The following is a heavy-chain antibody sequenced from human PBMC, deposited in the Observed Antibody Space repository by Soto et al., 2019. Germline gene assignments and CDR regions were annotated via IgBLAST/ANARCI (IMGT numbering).Heavy chain of an antibody. CDR3: TTDSDFSTRLVRFDY. Sequence: SVKVYCKASGGTFSSYAISWVRQAPGQGLEWMGGIIPIFGTANYAQKFQGRVTITADESTSTAYMELSSLRSEDTAVYYCTTDSDFSTRLVRFDYWGRGTLVTVSS. CDR2: IIPIFGTA. J-gene: IGHJ4*01. V-gene: IGHV1-69*13. D-gene: IGHD3-3*01. CDR1: GGTFSSYA.